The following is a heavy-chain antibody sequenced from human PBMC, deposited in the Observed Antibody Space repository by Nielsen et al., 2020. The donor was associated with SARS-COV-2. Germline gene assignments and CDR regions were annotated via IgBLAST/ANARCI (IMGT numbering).Heavy chain of an antibody. Sequence: GESLKIYCAASGFTFSSYAMHCVRHPPGKGLEYVSAILSNGGSTYYADSVKGRFTISRDNSKNTLYLQMSSLRAEDTAVYYCVKGIQLWLRSGFDYWGQGTLVTVSS. CDR3: VKGIQLWLRSGFDY. CDR1: GFTFSSYA. V-gene: IGHV3-64D*06. D-gene: IGHD5-18*01. CDR2: ILSNGGST. J-gene: IGHJ4*02.